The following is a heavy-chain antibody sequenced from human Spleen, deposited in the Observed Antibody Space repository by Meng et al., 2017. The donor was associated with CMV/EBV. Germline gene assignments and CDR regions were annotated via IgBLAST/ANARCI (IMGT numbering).Heavy chain of an antibody. CDR3: ARGCVGGDPGNGFDP. CDR1: GDSSSSGNYH. D-gene: IGHD2-21*01. CDR2: VYYTGAT. V-gene: IGHV4-31*02. J-gene: IGHJ5*02. Sequence: SGDSSSSGNYHWSWIRQHPGKGREWIGYVYYTGATYYNPSLKSRVTISVDTSKNQFSLKLNSVTVADTAVYFCARGCVGGDPGNGFDPWGRGTLVTVSS.